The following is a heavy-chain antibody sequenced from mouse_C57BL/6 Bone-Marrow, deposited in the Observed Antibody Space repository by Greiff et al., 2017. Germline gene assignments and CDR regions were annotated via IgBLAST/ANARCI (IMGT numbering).Heavy chain of an antibody. CDR1: GFNIKDDY. J-gene: IGHJ3*01. CDR3: TTGGYGTWFAY. V-gene: IGHV14-4*01. D-gene: IGHD2-1*01. CDR2: IDPENGDT. Sequence: EVMLVESGAELVRPGASVKLSCTASGFNIKDDYMHWVKQRPEQGLAWIGWIDPENGDTEYASKFQGKATITADTSSNTAYLQLSSLTSEDTAVYYCTTGGYGTWFAYWGQGTLVTVSA.